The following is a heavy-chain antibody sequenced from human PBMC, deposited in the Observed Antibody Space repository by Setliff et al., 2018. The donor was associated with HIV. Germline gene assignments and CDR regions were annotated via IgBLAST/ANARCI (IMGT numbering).Heavy chain of an antibody. Sequence: SETLSLTCAVSDYSISTNEWWGWIRQPPGKGLAWIGYISNSGKTYYNPSLNSRVTLSADTSKNQLSLRLSSVTAVDTDVYYCAKTVPHSTAQDAFDIWGQGTMVTVSS. CDR2: ISNSGKT. J-gene: IGHJ3*02. D-gene: IGHD2-2*01. CDR3: AKTVPHSTAQDAFDI. CDR1: DYSISTNEW. V-gene: IGHV4-28*01.